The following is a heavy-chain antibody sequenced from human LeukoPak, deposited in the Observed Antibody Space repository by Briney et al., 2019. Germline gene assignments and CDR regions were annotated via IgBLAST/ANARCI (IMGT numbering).Heavy chain of an antibody. CDR1: GGSSSGYY. V-gene: IGHV4-34*01. CDR3: ARVLYCTNGVCYPLDY. D-gene: IGHD2-8*01. J-gene: IGHJ4*02. CDR2: IYYSGST. Sequence: SETLSLTCAVYGGSSSGYYWSWIRQPPGKGLEWIGSIYYSGSTYYNPSLKSRVTISVDTSKNQFSLKLSSVTAADTAVYYCARVLYCTNGVCYPLDYWGQGTLVTVSS.